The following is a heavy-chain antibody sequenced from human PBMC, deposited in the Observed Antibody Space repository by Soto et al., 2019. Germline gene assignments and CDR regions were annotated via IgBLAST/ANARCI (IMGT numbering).Heavy chain of an antibody. CDR1: GGSISSGDYY. V-gene: IGHV4-30-4*02. CDR3: ARAVYGDYEYYYYYMDV. CDR2: IYYSGST. J-gene: IGHJ6*03. Sequence: SETLSLTCTVSGGSISSGDYYWNWIRQPPGKGLEWIGYIYYSGSTYYNPSLKSRVTISVDTSKNHFSLKLSSVTAADTAVYYCARAVYGDYEYYYYYMDVWGKGTTVTVSS. D-gene: IGHD4-17*01.